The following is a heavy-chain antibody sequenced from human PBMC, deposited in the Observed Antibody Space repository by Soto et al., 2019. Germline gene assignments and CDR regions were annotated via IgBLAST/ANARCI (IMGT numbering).Heavy chain of an antibody. J-gene: IGHJ6*02. D-gene: IGHD2-2*01. CDR3: ARARPHCSSTTCYNDYYGMDV. V-gene: IGHV3-30-3*01. Sequence: QVQLVESGGGVVQPGRSLRLSCAASGSSFTSYPMHWVRQAPGKGLEWVAVISYDGSNKYYTDSVQGRFTISRDNSKNSLYLQMNSLRAEDTAVYYCARARPHCSSTTCYNDYYGMDVWGQGTTVTVSS. CDR1: GSSFTSYP. CDR2: ISYDGSNK.